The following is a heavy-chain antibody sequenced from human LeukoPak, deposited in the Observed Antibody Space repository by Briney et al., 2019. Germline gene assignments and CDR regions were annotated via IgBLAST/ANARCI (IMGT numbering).Heavy chain of an antibody. V-gene: IGHV3-7*03. Sequence: GGSLRLSCAASGVTVSSNYMSWVRQAPGKGLEWVALINPDGSERYYVDSVKGRFTISRDNARNSLYLQMDSLRDDDTAMYFCTRDLAAVPGPRMDVWGQGTTVTVSS. CDR3: TRDLAAVPGPRMDV. CDR1: GVTVSSNY. CDR2: INPDGSER. J-gene: IGHJ6*02. D-gene: IGHD6-19*01.